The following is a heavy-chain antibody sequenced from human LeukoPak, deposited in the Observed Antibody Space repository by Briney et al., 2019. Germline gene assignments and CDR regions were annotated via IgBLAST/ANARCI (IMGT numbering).Heavy chain of an antibody. V-gene: IGHV1-58*01. CDR2: IVVGSGNT. Sequence: GASVKVSCKASGFTFTSSAVRWVRQARGQRLEWIGWIVVGSGNTNYAQKFQERVTITRDMSTSTAYMELSSLRSEDTAVYYCAAWYYYDSSGYYSLGDYWGQGTLVTVSS. CDR3: AAWYYYDSSGYYSLGDY. D-gene: IGHD3-22*01. J-gene: IGHJ4*02. CDR1: GFTFTSSA.